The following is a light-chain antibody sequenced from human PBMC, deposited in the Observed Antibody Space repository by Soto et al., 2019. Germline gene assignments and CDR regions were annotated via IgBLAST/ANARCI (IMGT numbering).Light chain of an antibody. J-gene: IGLJ1*01. CDR2: DVS. CDR1: SSDVGGYNY. V-gene: IGLV2-14*03. Sequence: QSVLTQPASLSGSPGQSITISCTGTSSDVGGYNYVSWYQQHPGKAPKLMIYDVSNRPSGVYNRFSGSKSGNTASLTISGLQAEDEADYYCSSYRASSTTHDVFGTGTKLTVL. CDR3: SSYRASSTTHDV.